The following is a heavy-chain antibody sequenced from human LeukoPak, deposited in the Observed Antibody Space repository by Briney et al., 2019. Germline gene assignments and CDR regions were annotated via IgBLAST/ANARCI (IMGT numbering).Heavy chain of an antibody. D-gene: IGHD5-24*01. CDR1: GGSISSYY. Sequence: PSETLSLTCTVSGGSISSYYWSWIRQPPGKGLEWIGYIYYSGSTNYNPSLKSRVTISVDTSKNQFSLKLSSVTAADTAVYYCAREGDGYQEAYWFDPWGQGTLVTVSS. CDR3: AREGDGYQEAYWFDP. CDR2: IYYSGST. V-gene: IGHV4-59*01. J-gene: IGHJ5*02.